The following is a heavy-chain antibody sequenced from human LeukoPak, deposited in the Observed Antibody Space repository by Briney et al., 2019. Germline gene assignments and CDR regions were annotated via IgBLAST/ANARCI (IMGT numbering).Heavy chain of an antibody. V-gene: IGHV4-4*02. CDR3: ARVTLVSGSDYIRDY. Sequence: PSGTLSLTCAVSGGSISSSNWWSWVRQPPGKGLEWIGEIYHSGSTNYNPSLKSRVTISVDKSKNQFSLKLTSVTAADTAVFYCARVTLVSGSDYIRDYWGQGTLVTVSS. CDR2: IYHSGST. D-gene: IGHD4-11*01. CDR1: GGSISSSNW. J-gene: IGHJ4*02.